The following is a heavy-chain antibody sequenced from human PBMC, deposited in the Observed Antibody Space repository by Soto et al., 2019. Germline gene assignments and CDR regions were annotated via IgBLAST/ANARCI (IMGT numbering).Heavy chain of an antibody. D-gene: IGHD3-10*01. J-gene: IGHJ4*02. Sequence: GGSLRLSCAASGFTFSSYGMHWVRQAPGKGLEWVAVISYDGSNKYYADSVKGRFTISRDNSKNTLYLQMNSLRAEDTAVYYCAKDRGGRWGQGTLVTVSS. CDR2: ISYDGSNK. V-gene: IGHV3-30*18. CDR3: AKDRGGR. CDR1: GFTFSSYG.